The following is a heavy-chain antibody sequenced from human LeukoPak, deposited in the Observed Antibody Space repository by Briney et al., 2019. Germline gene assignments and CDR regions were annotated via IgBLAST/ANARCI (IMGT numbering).Heavy chain of an antibody. CDR1: GYTFTGYY. D-gene: IGHD5-18*01. CDR2: INPNSGGT. Sequence: ASVKVSCKTSGYTFTGYYIHWVRQAPGQGLEWMGWINPNSGGTNYAQNFQGRVTMTRDTSINTAYMELGRLRSDDTAVYYCAISPGLDTAVVSRPWGQGTLITVSS. V-gene: IGHV1-2*02. J-gene: IGHJ5*02. CDR3: AISPGLDTAVVSRP.